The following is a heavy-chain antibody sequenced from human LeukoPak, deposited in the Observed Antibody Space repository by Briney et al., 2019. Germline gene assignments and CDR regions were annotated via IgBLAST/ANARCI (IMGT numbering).Heavy chain of an antibody. CDR3: AKYANYFVA. J-gene: IGHJ4*02. D-gene: IGHD2-2*01. Sequence: SPSETLSLTCTGFGDSILSYYWSWLRQPPGKGLDYIGYVYYSGSTNYNPSLKSRVTISLDTSKNQFSLRLSSVTAADTAVYYCAKYANYFVAWGQGNLVTVSS. CDR1: GDSILSYY. V-gene: IGHV4-59*01. CDR2: VYYSGST.